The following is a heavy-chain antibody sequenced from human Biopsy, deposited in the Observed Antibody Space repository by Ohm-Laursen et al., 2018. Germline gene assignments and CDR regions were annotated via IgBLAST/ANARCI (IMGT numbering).Heavy chain of an antibody. D-gene: IGHD3-22*01. CDR3: TRGGYYYDSLAYYYWFDP. CDR1: GYAVNDYF. Sequence: ATVKISCKGSGYAVNDYFLHWLRQAPGQGLEWMGWINAKTGDTNYAQKFQGRVTMTRDTSISTAYVDLSSLRPDDTAVYYCTRGGYYYDSLAYYYWFDPWGQGTLVTVSS. J-gene: IGHJ5*02. CDR2: INAKTGDT. V-gene: IGHV1-2*02.